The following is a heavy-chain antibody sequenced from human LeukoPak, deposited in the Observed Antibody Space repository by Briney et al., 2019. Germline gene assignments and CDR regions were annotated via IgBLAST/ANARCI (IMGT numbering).Heavy chain of an antibody. V-gene: IGHV4-34*01. Sequence: SETLPLTCAVYGGSFSGYYWSWIRQPPGKGLEWIGEINHSGSTNYNPSLKSRVTISVDTSKNQFSLKLSSVTAADTAVYYCARRAGNYYYYYMDVWGKGTTVTVSS. CDR3: ARRAGNYYYYYMDV. J-gene: IGHJ6*03. D-gene: IGHD6-19*01. CDR2: INHSGST. CDR1: GGSFSGYY.